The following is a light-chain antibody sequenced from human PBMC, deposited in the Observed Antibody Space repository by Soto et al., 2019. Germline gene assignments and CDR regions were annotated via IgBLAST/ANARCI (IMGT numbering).Light chain of an antibody. CDR1: HSVGSF. J-gene: IGKJ4*01. Sequence: EIVLPQSPATLSLSPGERTTLSCRASHSVGSFLVWYQQKPGQAPRLLIDDASNRATGIPDRFSRSGSGAAFTLPIGSLQPEDAAVYYCQQRLSWPRVVGGGTK. CDR3: QQRLSWPRV. V-gene: IGKV3-11*01. CDR2: DAS.